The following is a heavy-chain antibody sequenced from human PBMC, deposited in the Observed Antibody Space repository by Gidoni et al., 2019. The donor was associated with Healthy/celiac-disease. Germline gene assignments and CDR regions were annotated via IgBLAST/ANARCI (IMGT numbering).Heavy chain of an antibody. D-gene: IGHD6-6*01. J-gene: IGHJ6*03. CDR1: GYTFTSSY. V-gene: IGHV1-46*03. Sequence: QVQLVQSGAEVKKPGASVKVSCKASGYTFTSSYMHWVRQAPGQGLEWMGIINPSGGSTSYEQKSQGRVTMTRDTSTSTVYMELSSLRSEDTAVYYCARDLYSSSSYNYYYYYMDVWGKGTTVTVSS. CDR3: ARDLYSSSSYNYYYYYMDV. CDR2: INPSGGST.